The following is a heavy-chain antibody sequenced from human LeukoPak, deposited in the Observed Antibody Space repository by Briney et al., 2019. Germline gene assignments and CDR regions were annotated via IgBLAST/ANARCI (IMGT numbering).Heavy chain of an antibody. J-gene: IGHJ4*01. CDR2: IYSSGST. Sequence: SETLSLTCNVSGVSISSSSYYWGWIRQPPGKGLEWIGSIYSSGSTYYNSSLKSRVTISIDTSKNQVSLKMSSVTAADTAVYYCAKSGGYGPIDYWGQGTLVTVSS. CDR1: GVSISSSSYY. V-gene: IGHV4-39*01. CDR3: AKSGGYGPIDY. D-gene: IGHD6-25*01.